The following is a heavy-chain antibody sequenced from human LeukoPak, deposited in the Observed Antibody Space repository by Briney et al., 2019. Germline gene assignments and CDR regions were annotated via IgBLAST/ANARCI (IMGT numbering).Heavy chain of an antibody. D-gene: IGHD2-21*02. CDR3: ERVGGIVVVTAMVFDP. CDR2: INPNSGGT. Sequence: ASLKVSCKASGYTFTGYYMHWVRQAPGQGLEWMGWINPNSGGTNYAQKFQGRATMTRDTSISTAYMELSRLRSDDTAVYYCERVGGIVVVTAMVFDPWGQGTLVTVSS. J-gene: IGHJ5*02. V-gene: IGHV1-2*02. CDR1: GYTFTGYY.